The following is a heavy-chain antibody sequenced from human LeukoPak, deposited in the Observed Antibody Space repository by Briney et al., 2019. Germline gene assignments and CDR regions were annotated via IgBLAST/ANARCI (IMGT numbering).Heavy chain of an antibody. Sequence: PSETLSLTCTVSGGSISGGGYYWSWIRQHPGKGLEWIGYIYYSGSTCYNPSLKSRVTISVDTSKNQFSLKLSSVTAADTAVYYCARGPIVVVPAAIQGSLDPWGQGTLVTVSS. J-gene: IGHJ5*02. CDR3: ARGPIVVVPAAIQGSLDP. D-gene: IGHD2-2*02. CDR1: GGSISGGGYY. V-gene: IGHV4-31*03. CDR2: IYYSGST.